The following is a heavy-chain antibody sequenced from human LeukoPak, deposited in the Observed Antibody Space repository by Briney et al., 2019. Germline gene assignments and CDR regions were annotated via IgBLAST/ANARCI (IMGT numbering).Heavy chain of an antibody. CDR1: GGTFSSYA. D-gene: IGHD6-6*01. Sequence: ASVKVSCKASGGTFSSYAISWVRRAPGQGLEWMGRIIPIFGIANYAQKFQGRVTITADKSTSTAYMELSSLRSEDTAVYYCARSEQLVYYYYGMDVWGQGTTVTVSS. CDR3: ARSEQLVYYYYGMDV. V-gene: IGHV1-69*04. CDR2: IIPIFGIA. J-gene: IGHJ6*02.